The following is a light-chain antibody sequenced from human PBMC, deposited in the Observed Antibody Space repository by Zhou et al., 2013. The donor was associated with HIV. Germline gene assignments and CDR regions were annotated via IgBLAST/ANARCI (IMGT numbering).Light chain of an antibody. J-gene: IGKJ4*01. CDR2: SAS. CDR1: QTIDNY. V-gene: IGKV1-39*01. CDR3: QQSYTTPET. Sequence: DIQMTQSPTSLSASVGDRVTITCRPSQTIDNYLNWYQQRPGKAPKLLIYSASTVQSGVPSRFSGSGYGTDFTLAISSLQPEDFAIYFCQQSYTTPETFGGGTKVE.